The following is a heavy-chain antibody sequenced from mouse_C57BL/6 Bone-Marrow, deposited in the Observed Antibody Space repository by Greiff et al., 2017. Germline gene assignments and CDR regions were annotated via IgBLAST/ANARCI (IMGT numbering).Heavy chain of an antibody. CDR2: LEPSDSYT. J-gene: IGHJ3*01. V-gene: IGHV1-69*01. Sequence: QVQLQQPGAALVMPGASVKLSCKASGYTFTSYWLHWVKQRPGQGLEWTGELEPSDSYTNYNQKFKGKSTLTGDKSSSTAYMQLSSLTSEDSAVYYCARGDYDAFAHWGQGTLVTVSA. CDR1: GYTFTSYW. D-gene: IGHD2-4*01. CDR3: ARGDYDAFAH.